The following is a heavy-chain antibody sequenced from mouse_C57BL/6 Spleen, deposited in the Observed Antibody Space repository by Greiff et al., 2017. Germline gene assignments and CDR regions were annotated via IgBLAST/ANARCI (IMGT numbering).Heavy chain of an antibody. D-gene: IGHD2-5*01. V-gene: IGHV1-64*01. CDR1: GYTFTSYW. Sequence: VQLQQPGAELVKPGASVKLSCKASGYTFTSYWMHWVKQRPGQGLEWIGMIHPNSGSTNYNEKFKSKATLTVDKSSSTAYMQLSSLTSEDSAVYYCARKSNYGDWFAYWGQGTLVTVSA. CDR2: IHPNSGST. J-gene: IGHJ3*01. CDR3: ARKSNYGDWFAY.